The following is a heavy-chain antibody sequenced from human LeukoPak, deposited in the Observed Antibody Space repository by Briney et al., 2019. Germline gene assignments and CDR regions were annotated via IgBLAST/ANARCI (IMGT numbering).Heavy chain of an antibody. D-gene: IGHD3-3*01. Sequence: GGSLRLSCAASGFTFSSYSMHWVRQSPGKGLEWVSSISSSSSYIYYTDSLKGRFTISRDNAKNSLYLRMNSLRAEDTALYYCARDGRYDFWSGSSSYFDCWGQGTLVTVSS. CDR3: ARDGRYDFWSGSSSYFDC. V-gene: IGHV3-21*04. J-gene: IGHJ4*02. CDR1: GFTFSSYS. CDR2: ISSSSSYI.